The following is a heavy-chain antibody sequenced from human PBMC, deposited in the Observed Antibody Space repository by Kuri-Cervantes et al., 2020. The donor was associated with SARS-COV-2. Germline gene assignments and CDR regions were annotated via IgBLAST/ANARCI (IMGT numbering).Heavy chain of an antibody. CDR2: IYHSGST. J-gene: IGHJ5*02. CDR3: ARGRQFWDIVVVVAARWFDP. CDR1: GGSISSNNW. Sequence: SETLSLTCAVSGGSISSNNWWSWVRQPPGKGLEWIGEIYHSGSTNYNPSLKSRVTISVDKSKNQFSLKLSSVTAADTAVYYCARGRQFWDIVVVVAARWFDPWGQGTLVTVSS. D-gene: IGHD2-15*01. V-gene: IGHV4-4*02.